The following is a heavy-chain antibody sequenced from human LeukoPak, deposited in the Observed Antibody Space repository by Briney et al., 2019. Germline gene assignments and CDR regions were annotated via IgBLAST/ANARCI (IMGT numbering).Heavy chain of an antibody. Sequence: PGGSLRLSCAASGFTFSSYSMNWVRQAPGKGLEWVSSISSSSSYIYYADSVKGRFTISRDNAKNSLFLQMNSLRAEDTAVYYCARGYGSGSYYPEAFEYWGQGTLVTVSS. CDR1: GFTFSSYS. CDR2: ISSSSSYI. CDR3: ARGYGSGSYYPEAFEY. J-gene: IGHJ4*02. V-gene: IGHV3-21*04. D-gene: IGHD3-10*01.